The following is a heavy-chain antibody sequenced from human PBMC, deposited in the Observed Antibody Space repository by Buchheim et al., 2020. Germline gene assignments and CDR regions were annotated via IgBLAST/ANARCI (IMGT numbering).Heavy chain of an antibody. Sequence: EVQLLESGGGLVQPGGSLRLSCAASGFTFSSYAMRWVRQAPGKGLEWVSAMSGSGAHTSYADSVKGRFTIPRDNSKNTLFLQMNSLTAEDTAVYYCAKGSAYGGREGYFDYWGQGTL. D-gene: IGHD4-23*01. J-gene: IGHJ4*02. CDR2: MSGSGAHT. CDR3: AKGSAYGGREGYFDY. CDR1: GFTFSSYA. V-gene: IGHV3-23*01.